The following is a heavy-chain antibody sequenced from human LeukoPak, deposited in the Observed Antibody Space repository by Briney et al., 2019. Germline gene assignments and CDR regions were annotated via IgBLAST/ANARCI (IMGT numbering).Heavy chain of an antibody. CDR3: AKYGNSGWVIDN. CDR1: GGSIGSDY. V-gene: IGHV4-59*08. D-gene: IGHD6-19*01. CDR2: IYYTGGT. J-gene: IGHJ4*02. Sequence: PSETLSLTCTVSGGSIGSDYWTWIRQPPGKGLEYIGYIYYTGGTNYNPSLKSPVTIPVDKSKNQFSLKLSSVTAADTAVYFCAKYGNSGWVIDNWGQGTLVTASS.